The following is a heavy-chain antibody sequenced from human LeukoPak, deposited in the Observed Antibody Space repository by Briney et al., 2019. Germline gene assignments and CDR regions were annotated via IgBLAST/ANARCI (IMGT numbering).Heavy chain of an antibody. D-gene: IGHD3-3*01. CDR3: ARARSGYLFDY. Sequence: PSETLSLTCTVSGGSISSGSYYWSWIRQPAGKGLEWIGCIYTSGSTNYNPSLKSRVTISVDTSKNQFSLKLSSVTAADTAVYYCARARSGYLFDYWGQGTLVTVSS. CDR1: GGSISSGSYY. CDR2: IYTSGST. V-gene: IGHV4-61*02. J-gene: IGHJ4*02.